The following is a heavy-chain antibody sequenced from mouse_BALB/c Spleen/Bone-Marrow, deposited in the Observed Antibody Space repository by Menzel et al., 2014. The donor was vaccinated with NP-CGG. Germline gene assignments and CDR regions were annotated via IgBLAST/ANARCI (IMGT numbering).Heavy chain of an antibody. D-gene: IGHD2-4*01. CDR2: IWGDGGT. Sequence: VQRVESGPGLVAPSQSLSITCTVSGFSLTGYGVSWVRQPPGKGLEWLGMIWGDGGTDYNSALKSRLSISKDNSKSQVFLKMNSLQTDDTARYYCARDSFLITRALDYWGQGTSVTVSS. CDR3: ARDSFLITRALDY. J-gene: IGHJ4*01. V-gene: IGHV2-6-7*01. CDR1: GFSLTGYG.